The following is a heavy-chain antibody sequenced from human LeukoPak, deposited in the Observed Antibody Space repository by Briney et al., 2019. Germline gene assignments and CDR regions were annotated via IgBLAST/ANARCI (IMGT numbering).Heavy chain of an antibody. CDR2: ISASGDTT. D-gene: IGHD2-2*01. CDR1: GFTFSSYA. Sequence: GGSLRLSCAASGFTFSSYAMGWVRQAPEKGLEWVSLISASGDTTYYADSVRGRFTISRDNSENTLYLQMNSLRAEDTAVYYCAKRYCTSTSCSFFDSWGQGTLVTVSS. CDR3: AKRYCTSTSCSFFDS. V-gene: IGHV3-23*01. J-gene: IGHJ4*02.